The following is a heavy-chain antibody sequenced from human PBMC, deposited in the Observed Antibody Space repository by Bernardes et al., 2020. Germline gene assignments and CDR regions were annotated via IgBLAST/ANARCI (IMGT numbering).Heavy chain of an antibody. J-gene: IGHJ4*02. V-gene: IGHV3-74*01. D-gene: IGHD3-16*01. Sequence: GGSLRLSCAASGFSFTSSWMHWVRQVPGKGLAWVSRINPDGTTINYADSVKGRFTISRANAKPTVYLQMNSLTAEDTAIYYCIRSLGADDYWGQGTLVTVSS. CDR2: INPDGTTI. CDR1: GFSFTSSW. CDR3: IRSLGADDY.